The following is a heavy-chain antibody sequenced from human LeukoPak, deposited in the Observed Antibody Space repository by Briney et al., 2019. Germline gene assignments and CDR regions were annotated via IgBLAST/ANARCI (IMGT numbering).Heavy chain of an antibody. J-gene: IGHJ4*02. CDR2: IYSGGST. Sequence: GGSLRLSCAVSGFTVTTNSMSWVRQAPGKGLKWVSVIYSGGSTYYVDSVKGRFTISRDYSKNTLYLQMNSLRAEDTAVYYCARDPGGWGNFDYWGQGTLVTVSS. V-gene: IGHV3-66*01. CDR1: GFTVTTNS. CDR3: ARDPGGWGNFDY. D-gene: IGHD6-19*01.